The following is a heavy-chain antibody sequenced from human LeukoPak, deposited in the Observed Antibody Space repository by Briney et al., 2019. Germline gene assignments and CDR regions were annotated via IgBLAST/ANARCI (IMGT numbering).Heavy chain of an antibody. Sequence: SETLSLTCTVSGGSISSYYWSWIRQPPGKGLEWIGYIYYSGSTDYNRSLKSRVTISVETPKNQFSLQLSSATASDTAVYYCARVTGYMIEDYFDYRGQGTLVTVSS. J-gene: IGHJ4*02. CDR3: ARVTGYMIEDYFDY. D-gene: IGHD3-22*01. CDR1: GGSISSYY. V-gene: IGHV4-59*01. CDR2: IYYSGST.